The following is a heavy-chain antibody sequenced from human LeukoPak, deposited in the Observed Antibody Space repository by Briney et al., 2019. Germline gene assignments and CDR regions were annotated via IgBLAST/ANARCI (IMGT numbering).Heavy chain of an antibody. D-gene: IGHD3-10*02. CDR3: AELGITMIGGV. CDR1: GFTFSSYG. Sequence: GGSLRLSCAASGFTFSSYGMSWVRQAPGRGLEWVSYISSSGSTIYYADSVKGRFTISRDNAKNSLYLQMNSLRAEDTAVYYCAELGITMIGGVWGKGTTVTISS. CDR2: ISSSGSTI. J-gene: IGHJ6*03. V-gene: IGHV3-48*04.